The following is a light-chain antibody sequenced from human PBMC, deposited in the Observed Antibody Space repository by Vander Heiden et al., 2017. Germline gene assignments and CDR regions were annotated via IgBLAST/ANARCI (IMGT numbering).Light chain of an antibody. V-gene: IGLV1-40*01. CDR3: QSYDSSLSGWV. J-gene: IGLJ3*02. Sequence: QSVLTQPPSVSGAPGQRGTTAWTGSSSNIGAGYDVHWYQQLPGTAPKLLIYGNSNRPSGVPDRFSGSKSGTSASLAITGLQAEDEADYYCQSYDSSLSGWVFGGGTKLTVL. CDR1: SSNIGAGYD. CDR2: GNS.